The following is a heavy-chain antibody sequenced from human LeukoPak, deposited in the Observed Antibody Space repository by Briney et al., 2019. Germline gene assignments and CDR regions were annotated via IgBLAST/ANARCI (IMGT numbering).Heavy chain of an antibody. V-gene: IGHV4-59*02. Sequence: PSETLSLTCTVSSASVSSYYWSWVRQPPGGGLEWIGYISNSGGPSYNPSFKSRVTFSADTSKNHLSLKLNSVTPADTAVYFCARGGAGPLRDWGQGTLVTVSS. J-gene: IGHJ4*02. CDR2: ISNSGGP. CDR1: SASVSSYY. D-gene: IGHD3-16*01. CDR3: ARGGAGPLRD.